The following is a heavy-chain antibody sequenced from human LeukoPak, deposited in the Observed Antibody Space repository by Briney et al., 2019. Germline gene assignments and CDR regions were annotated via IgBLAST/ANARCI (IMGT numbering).Heavy chain of an antibody. Sequence: SETLSLTCTVSGGSISSSSYYWGWIRQPPGKGLEWIGSIYHSGSTNYNPSLKSRVTISVDKSKNQFSLKLSSVTAADTAVYYCARVRGAVAYDGFDIWGQGTMVTVSS. V-gene: IGHV4-39*07. J-gene: IGHJ3*02. CDR1: GGSISSSSYY. CDR2: IYHSGST. D-gene: IGHD6-19*01. CDR3: ARVRGAVAYDGFDI.